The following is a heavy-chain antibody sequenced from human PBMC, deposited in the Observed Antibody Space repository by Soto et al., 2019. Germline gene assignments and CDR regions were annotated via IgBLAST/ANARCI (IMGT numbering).Heavy chain of an antibody. CDR2: ISGSGGRT. D-gene: IGHD1-7*01. J-gene: IGHJ4*02. CDR1: GFTFSSYA. Sequence: GGSLRLSCAASGFTFSSYAMSWVRQAPGKGLEWVSGISGSGGRTYYADCVKSRLTITKDTSKNQVVLTMTNMDPVDTATYYCAHSITGTIMAVDYWGQGTLVTVSS. CDR3: AHSITGTIMAVDY. V-gene: IGHV3-23*01.